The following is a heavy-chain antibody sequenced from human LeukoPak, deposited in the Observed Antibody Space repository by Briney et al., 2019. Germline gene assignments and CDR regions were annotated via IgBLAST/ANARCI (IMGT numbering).Heavy chain of an antibody. V-gene: IGHV3-15*01. CDR1: GITLSNAW. D-gene: IGHD3-10*01. CDR2: IKRNTDGGTT. CDR3: TTEGYPYGFHGLGV. J-gene: IGHJ6*02. Sequence: GGSLRLSCAASGITLSNAWMSWVRQAPGKGLEWVGRIKRNTDGGTTEYGAPVKGRFSISRDDPKNTLFLQMSSLETEDTAVYYCTTEGYPYGFHGLGVWGQGTTVTVSS.